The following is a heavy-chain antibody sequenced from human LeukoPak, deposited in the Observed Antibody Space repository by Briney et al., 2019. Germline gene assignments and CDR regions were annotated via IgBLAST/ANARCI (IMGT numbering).Heavy chain of an antibody. J-gene: IGHJ6*02. Sequence: PGGSLRLSCAASGFSFSTSPMSWVRQPPGKGLEWVSAMNNGPGATFYRDSVRGRFTISRDDSKSTLYLQMNSLRAEDTGTYSCAKTHYDLLDVWGQGTTVTVSS. V-gene: IGHV3-23*01. CDR2: MNNGPGAT. CDR3: AKTHYDLLDV. CDR1: GFSFSTSP. D-gene: IGHD5-12*01.